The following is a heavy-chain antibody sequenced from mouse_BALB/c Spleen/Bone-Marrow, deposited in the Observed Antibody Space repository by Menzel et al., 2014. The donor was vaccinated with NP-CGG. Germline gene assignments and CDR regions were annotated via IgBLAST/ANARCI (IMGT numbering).Heavy chain of an antibody. CDR2: IDTSDSYT. Sequence: QVQLQQPGAELVMPGASVKMSCKASGYTFTDCWMHWVKQRPGQGLEWIGAIDTSDSYTTYNQNFKDKATLTVDESSSTAYMQFSSLTSEDSAVYYCARRYGHYWYFDVWGAGTTVTVSS. CDR1: GYTFTDCW. D-gene: IGHD2-10*02. CDR3: ARRYGHYWYFDV. J-gene: IGHJ1*01. V-gene: IGHV1-69*01.